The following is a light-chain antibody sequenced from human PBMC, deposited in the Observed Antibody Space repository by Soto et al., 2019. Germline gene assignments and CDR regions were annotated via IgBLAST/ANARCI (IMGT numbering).Light chain of an antibody. CDR2: GAS. V-gene: IGKV3D-20*02. CDR3: LQRSYWPPYT. CDR1: QSVSTTN. J-gene: IGKJ2*01. Sequence: EIVLTQSPGTLSSSPGERATLSCRASQSVSTTNLAWYQQKPGQSPRLLIYGASSRATGIPDRFSGSGSGTDFTLTISSLESEDSAVYYCLQRSYWPPYTFGQGTKVDIK.